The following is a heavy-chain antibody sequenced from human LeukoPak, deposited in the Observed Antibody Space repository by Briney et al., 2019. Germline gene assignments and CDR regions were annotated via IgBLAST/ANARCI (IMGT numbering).Heavy chain of an antibody. J-gene: IGHJ3*02. CDR1: GGSISSGGYS. D-gene: IGHD3-22*01. Sequence: SQTLSLTCAVSGGSISSGGYSWSWIRQPPGKGLEWIGYIYHSGSTYYSPSLRSRVTISVDRSKNQFSLKLSSVTAADTAVYYCARDSSGPRGVDAFDIWGQGTMVTVSS. CDR2: IYHSGST. CDR3: ARDSSGPRGVDAFDI. V-gene: IGHV4-30-2*01.